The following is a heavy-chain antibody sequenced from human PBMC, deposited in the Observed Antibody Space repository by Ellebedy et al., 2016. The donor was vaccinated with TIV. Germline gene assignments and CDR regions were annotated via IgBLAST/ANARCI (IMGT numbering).Heavy chain of an antibody. J-gene: IGHJ4*02. Sequence: SETLSLXXTVSGGSFSGYYWSWIRQPPGKGLEWIGEINHSGSTNYNPSLKSRVTISVDTSKNQFSLKLSSVTAADTAVYYCARAHGGNFDYWGQGTLVTVSS. V-gene: IGHV4-34*01. CDR2: INHSGST. D-gene: IGHD3-16*01. CDR1: GGSFSGYY. CDR3: ARAHGGNFDY.